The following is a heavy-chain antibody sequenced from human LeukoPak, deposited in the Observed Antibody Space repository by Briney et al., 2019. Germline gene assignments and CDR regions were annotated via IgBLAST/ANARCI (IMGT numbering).Heavy chain of an antibody. V-gene: IGHV3-73*01. CDR2: IRSKANSYAT. CDR3: TRHLDYYDSSGYYYRDY. D-gene: IGHD3-22*01. J-gene: IGHJ4*02. CDR1: GFTFSGSA. Sequence: GGSLRLSCAASGFTFSGSAMHWVRQASGKGLEWVGRIRSKANSYATAYAASVKGRFTISRDDSKNTAYLQMNSAKTEDTAVYYCTRHLDYYDSSGYYYRDYWGQGALVTVSS.